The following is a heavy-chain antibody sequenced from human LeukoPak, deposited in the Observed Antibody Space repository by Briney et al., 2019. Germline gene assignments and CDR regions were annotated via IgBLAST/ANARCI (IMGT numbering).Heavy chain of an antibody. CDR2: IHTSGNT. J-gene: IGHJ4*02. CDR3: AREGSATARPFVSNDY. Sequence: SETLSLTCTVSGGSISSYYWSWIRQPAGKGLEWIGRIHTSGNTDYNPSLKSRVTMSVDTSKNQFSLKVRSVTAADTAVYYCAREGSATARPFVSNDYWGQGTLVSVSS. CDR1: GGSISSYY. D-gene: IGHD6-6*01. V-gene: IGHV4-4*07.